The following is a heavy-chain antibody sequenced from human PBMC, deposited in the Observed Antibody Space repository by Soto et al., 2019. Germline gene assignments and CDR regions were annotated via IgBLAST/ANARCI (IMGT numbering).Heavy chain of an antibody. V-gene: IGHV3-30-3*01. CDR3: ARDWIAARAFDY. J-gene: IGHJ4*02. CDR1: GFTFSNYA. Sequence: QVQLVESGGGVVQPGRSLRLSCAASGFTFSNYAMHWVRQAPGKGLEWVALISYDGTNEYYADSVKGRFTISRDNSKSTLYLPMNSLRAEDTAVYYCARDWIAARAFDYWGQGTLVTVSS. CDR2: ISYDGTNE. D-gene: IGHD6-6*01.